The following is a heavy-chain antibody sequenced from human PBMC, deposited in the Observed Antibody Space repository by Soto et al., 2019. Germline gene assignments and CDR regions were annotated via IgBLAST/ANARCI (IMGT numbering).Heavy chain of an antibody. Sequence: QVQLVESGGGVVQPGRSLRLSCAASGFTFSSYAMHWVRQAPGKGLEWVAVISYDGTNKYYAESVKGRFTISRDHSKNPVYLQMNTLRDEDPAVYYCARGWERLFDYRGQGTLVTVSS. V-gene: IGHV3-30-3*01. CDR2: ISYDGTNK. CDR3: ARGWERLFDY. CDR1: GFTFSSYA. D-gene: IGHD1-26*01. J-gene: IGHJ4*02.